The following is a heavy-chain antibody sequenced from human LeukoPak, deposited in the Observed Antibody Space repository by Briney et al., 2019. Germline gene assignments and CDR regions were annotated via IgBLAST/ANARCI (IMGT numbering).Heavy chain of an antibody. J-gene: IGHJ4*02. Sequence: AGXSLRLSCVGSGFTFSTYAMNWVRQAPGKGLEWVSGIFGSATKKYYAHSVKRRFTISRDNSKNTLYLQMDSLRAEDTAVYYCAKDRVPDGVWEIDYWGQGTLVTVSS. D-gene: IGHD1-14*01. CDR1: GFTFSTYA. CDR3: AKDRVPDGVWEIDY. CDR2: IFGSATKK. V-gene: IGHV3-23*01.